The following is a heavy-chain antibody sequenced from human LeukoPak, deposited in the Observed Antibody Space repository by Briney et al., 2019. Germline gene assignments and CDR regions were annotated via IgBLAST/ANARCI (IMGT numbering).Heavy chain of an antibody. CDR1: GVSISSSGFY. Sequence: SETLSLTCSVSGVSISSSGFYWGWIRQPPGKGLEWIGSIYYSGSTYYNPSLKSRVTISVDTSKNQFSLKLSSVTAEDTAVYYCARPSRGFFYYFDYWGQGTLVTVSS. CDR2: IYYSGST. D-gene: IGHD3-22*01. J-gene: IGHJ4*02. V-gene: IGHV4-39*01. CDR3: ARPSRGFFYYFDY.